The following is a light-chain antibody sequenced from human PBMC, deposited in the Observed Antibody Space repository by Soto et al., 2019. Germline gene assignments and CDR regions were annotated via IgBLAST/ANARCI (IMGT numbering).Light chain of an antibody. Sequence: QSVLTQPPSVSAAPGQTVTISCSGSSSNIGNNYVSWYQQLPGTAPKLLIYENNKRPSGIPDRFSGSKSGTSATLGITGLQTGDEADYYCGTWDSSLSLVVFGGGTKVTVL. CDR1: SSNIGNNY. V-gene: IGLV1-51*02. CDR2: ENN. CDR3: GTWDSSLSLVV. J-gene: IGLJ2*01.